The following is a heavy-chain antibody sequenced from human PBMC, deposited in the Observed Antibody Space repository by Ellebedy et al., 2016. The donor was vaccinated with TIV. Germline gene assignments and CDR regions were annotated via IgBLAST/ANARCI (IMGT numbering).Heavy chain of an antibody. V-gene: IGHV3-74*01. CDR3: ARGGDYGDY. CDR2: ITEYGTGT. J-gene: IGHJ4*02. Sequence: PGGSLRLSCAASGFTFTTYWMQWVRQAPGKGLVWVSGITEYGTGTYYAASVTGRFTISRDSAKKTLYLQMNNLRTEDTAIYYCARGGDYGDYWGQGTLVSVSS. D-gene: IGHD2-21*01. CDR1: GFTFTTYW.